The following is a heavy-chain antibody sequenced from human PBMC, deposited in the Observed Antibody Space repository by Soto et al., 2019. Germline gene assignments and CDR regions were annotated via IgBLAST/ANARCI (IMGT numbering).Heavy chain of an antibody. V-gene: IGHV3-30*18. J-gene: IGHJ6*02. CDR3: AKVLLLGVSYYYYGMDV. CDR1: GFTFSSYG. Sequence: HPGGSLRLSCAASGFTFSSYGMHWVRQAPGKGLEWVAVISYDGSNKYYADSVKGRFTISRDNSKNTLYLQMNSLRAEDTAVYYCAKVLLLGVSYYYYGMDVWGQGTTVTVSS. CDR2: ISYDGSNK. D-gene: IGHD3-10*01.